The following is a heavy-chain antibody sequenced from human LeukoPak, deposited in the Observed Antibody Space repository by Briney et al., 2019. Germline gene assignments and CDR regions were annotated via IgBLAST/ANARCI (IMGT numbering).Heavy chain of an antibody. V-gene: IGHV3-23*01. Sequence: GGSLRLSCAASGFTFSSYAMSWVRPAPGKGLEWVSAISGSGGSTYYADSVKGRFTISRDNSKNTLYLQMNSLRAEDTAVYYCANQYYYDSSGYYYFDYWGQGTLVTVSS. D-gene: IGHD3-22*01. CDR1: GFTFSSYA. CDR3: ANQYYYDSSGYYYFDY. CDR2: ISGSGGST. J-gene: IGHJ4*02.